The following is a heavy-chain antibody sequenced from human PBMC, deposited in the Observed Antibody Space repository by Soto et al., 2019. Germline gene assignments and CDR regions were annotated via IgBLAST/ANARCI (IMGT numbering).Heavy chain of an antibody. J-gene: IGHJ3*02. V-gene: IGHV3-72*01. CDR2: TRNKANSYTT. CDR3: TTDLSSWTSGAFDI. Sequence: GGSLRLSCAASGFTFSDYYMDWVRQLPGKGLEWVGRTRNKANSYTTEYAPSVKGRFTISRHDSEDTLYLQLNSLKTEDTALYFCTTDLSSWTSGAFDIWGQGTMVTVSS. D-gene: IGHD6-13*01. CDR1: GFTFSDYY.